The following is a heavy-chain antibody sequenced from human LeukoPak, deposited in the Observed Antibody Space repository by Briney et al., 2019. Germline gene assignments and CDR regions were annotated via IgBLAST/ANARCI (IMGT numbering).Heavy chain of an antibody. CDR2: INPSGGST. J-gene: IGHJ4*02. CDR3: ARDNERVNSGWYEGTGQDY. Sequence: ASVKVSCKASGYTFTSYYMHWVRQAPGQGLEWMGIINPSGGSTSYAQKFQGRVTMTRDMSTSTVYMELSSLRSEDTAVYYCARDNERVNSGWYEGTGQDYWGQGTLVTVSS. V-gene: IGHV1-46*01. D-gene: IGHD6-19*01. CDR1: GYTFTSYY.